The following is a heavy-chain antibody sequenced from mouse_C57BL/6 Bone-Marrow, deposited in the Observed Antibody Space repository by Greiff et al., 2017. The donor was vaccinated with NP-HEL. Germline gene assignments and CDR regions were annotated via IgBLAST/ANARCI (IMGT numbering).Heavy chain of an antibody. D-gene: IGHD2-3*01. V-gene: IGHV1-55*01. CDR1: GYTFTSYW. Sequence: QVQLQQPGAELVKPGASVKMSCKASGYTFTSYWITWVKQRPGQGLEWIGDIYPGSGSTNYNEKFKSKATLTVDTSSSTAYMPLSSLTSEDSAVYYCARWLLPQYYAMDYWGQGTSVTVSS. CDR2: IYPGSGST. J-gene: IGHJ4*01. CDR3: ARWLLPQYYAMDY.